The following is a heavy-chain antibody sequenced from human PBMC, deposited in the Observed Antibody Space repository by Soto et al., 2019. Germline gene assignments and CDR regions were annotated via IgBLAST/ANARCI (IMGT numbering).Heavy chain of an antibody. D-gene: IGHD6-13*01. CDR3: ASQPRSYSSSWYDTFDY. CDR2: IIPIFGTA. V-gene: IGHV1-69*13. J-gene: IGHJ4*02. CDR1: GGTFSSYA. Sequence: SVKVSCKASGGTFSSYAISWVRQAPGQGLEWMGGIIPIFGTANYAQKFQGRVTITADEYTSTAYMELSSLRSEDTAVYYCASQPRSYSSSWYDTFDYWGQGTLVTVSS.